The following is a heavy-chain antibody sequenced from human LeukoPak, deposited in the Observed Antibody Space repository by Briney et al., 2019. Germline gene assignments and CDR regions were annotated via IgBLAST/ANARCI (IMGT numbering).Heavy chain of an antibody. CDR1: GGTFSSYA. V-gene: IGHV1-69*13. CDR2: IILIFGTA. Sequence: ASVKVSCKASGGTFSSYAISWVRQAPGQGLEWMGGIILIFGTANYAQKFQGRVTITADESTSTAYMELSSLRSEDTAVYYCARASYYGSGSDDYWGQGTLVAVSS. D-gene: IGHD3-10*01. CDR3: ARASYYGSGSDDY. J-gene: IGHJ4*02.